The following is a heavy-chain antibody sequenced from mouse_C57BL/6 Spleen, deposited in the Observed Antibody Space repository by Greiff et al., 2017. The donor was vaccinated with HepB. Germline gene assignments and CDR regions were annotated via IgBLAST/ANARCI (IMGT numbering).Heavy chain of an antibody. Sequence: VQLKQSGAELVRPGASVKLSCKASGYTFTDYYINWVKQRPGQGLEWIARIYPGSGNTYYNEKFKGKATLTAEKSSSTAYMQLSSLTSEDSAVYFCAREGYDYEYYFDYWGQGTTLTVSS. CDR1: GYTFTDYY. D-gene: IGHD2-4*01. CDR3: AREGYDYEYYFDY. CDR2: IYPGSGNT. V-gene: IGHV1-76*01. J-gene: IGHJ2*01.